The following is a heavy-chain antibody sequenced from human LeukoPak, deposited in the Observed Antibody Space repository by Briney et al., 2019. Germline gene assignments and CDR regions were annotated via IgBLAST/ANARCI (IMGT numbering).Heavy chain of an antibody. CDR3: GRAPIPVAPPLFNY. J-gene: IGHJ4*02. V-gene: IGHV4-34*01. Sequence: SETLSLTCAVYGGSFSGYYWSWIRQPPAKGLEWIGEINHSGSTNYNPSLKSRVTISVDTSKNQFSLKLSSVTAADTAVYYCGRAPIPVAPPLFNYWAREPRVTFPS. CDR2: INHSGST. D-gene: IGHD2-21*01. CDR1: GGSFSGYY.